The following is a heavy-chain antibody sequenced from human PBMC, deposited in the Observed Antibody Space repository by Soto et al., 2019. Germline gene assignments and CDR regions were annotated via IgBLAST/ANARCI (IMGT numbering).Heavy chain of an antibody. Sequence: GGSLRLSCAASGFTFSSYGMNWVRQAPGKGLEWVAVISYDGSNKYYADSVKGRFTISRDNSKNTLYLQMNSLRAEDTAVYYCAKAVHGLHFEWLHHRLGYYGMDVWGPGTTVTVSS. J-gene: IGHJ6*02. V-gene: IGHV3-30*18. CDR1: GFTFSSYG. CDR2: ISYDGSNK. D-gene: IGHD3-9*01. CDR3: AKAVHGLHFEWLHHRLGYYGMDV.